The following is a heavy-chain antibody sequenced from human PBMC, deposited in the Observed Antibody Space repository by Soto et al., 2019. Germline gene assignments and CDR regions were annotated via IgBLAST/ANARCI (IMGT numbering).Heavy chain of an antibody. J-gene: IGHJ4*02. CDR2: IYHSGST. Sequence: SETLSLTCTVSGGSISSYYWSWIRQPPGKGLEWIGYIYHSGSTYYNPSLKSRLTISVDRSRNQVSLNLTSVTAADTAVYYCARLGGYYQALDHWSQGTLVTVSS. CDR1: GGSISSYY. D-gene: IGHD3-3*01. V-gene: IGHV4-59*08. CDR3: ARLGGYYQALDH.